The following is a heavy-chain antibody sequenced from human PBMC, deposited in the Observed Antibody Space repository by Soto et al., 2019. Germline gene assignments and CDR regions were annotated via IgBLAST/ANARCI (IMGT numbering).Heavy chain of an antibody. CDR1: GGSISSSY. CDR3: GPRGAVADPRGY. V-gene: IGHV4-59*04. Sequence: PSETLSLTCTVSGGSISSSYWSWIRQPPGKGLEWIGYIYDSGSTYYNSSLKSRVTMSVDTSKNQFSLNLRSVTAADTAVYDCGPRGAVADPRGYWGQGTLVTVSS. J-gene: IGHJ4*02. CDR2: IYDSGST. D-gene: IGHD6-19*01.